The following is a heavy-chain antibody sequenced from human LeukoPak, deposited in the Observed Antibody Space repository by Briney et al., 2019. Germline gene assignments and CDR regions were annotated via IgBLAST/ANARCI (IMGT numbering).Heavy chain of an antibody. V-gene: IGHV3-21*01. CDR3: ARGNYDSSGYYLDY. J-gene: IGHJ4*02. Sequence: GGSLRLSCAASGFTFSSYSMNWVRQAPGKGLEWVSSISSSSSYIYYADSAKGRFTISRDNAKNSLYLQMNSLRAEDTAVYYCARGNYDSSGYYLDYWGQGTLVTVSS. CDR2: ISSSSSYI. D-gene: IGHD3-22*01. CDR1: GFTFSSYS.